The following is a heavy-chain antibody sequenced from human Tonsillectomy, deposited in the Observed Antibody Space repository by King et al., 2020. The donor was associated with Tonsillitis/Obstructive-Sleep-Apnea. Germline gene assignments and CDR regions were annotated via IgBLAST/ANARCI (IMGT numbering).Heavy chain of an antibody. D-gene: IGHD3-3*01. CDR3: AKGSGVDPSNYDFWSGSLLYYYYYYYMDV. Sequence: QLQESGPGLVKPSETLSLTCTVSGGSISSYYWSWIRQPPGKGLEWIGYIYYSGSTNYNPSLKSRVTISVDTSKNQFSLKLSSVTAADTAVYYCAKGSGVDPSNYDFWSGSLLYYYYYYYMDVWGKGTTVTVSS. CDR2: IYYSGST. J-gene: IGHJ6*03. CDR1: GGSISSYY. V-gene: IGHV4-59*08.